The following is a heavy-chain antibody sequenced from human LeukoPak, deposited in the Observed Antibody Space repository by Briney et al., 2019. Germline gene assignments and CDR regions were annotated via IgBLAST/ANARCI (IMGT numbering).Heavy chain of an antibody. D-gene: IGHD1-26*01. CDR2: ISANNGNTKYNT. V-gene: IGHV1-18*01. CDR3: ARDRDRSGSQSY. Sequence: ASVKVSCKASGYTFTSYGISWVRQAPGQGLEWMGWISANNGNTKYNTKYAQNLQGRVTMTTDISTSTAYMELRTLRSDDTAVYYCARDRDRSGSQSYWGQGALVTVSS. CDR1: GYTFTSYG. J-gene: IGHJ4*02.